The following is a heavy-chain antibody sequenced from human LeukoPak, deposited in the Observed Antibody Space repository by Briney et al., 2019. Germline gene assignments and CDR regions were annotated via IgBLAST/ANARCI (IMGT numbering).Heavy chain of an antibody. CDR3: ARGARGYSYG. Sequence: SETLSLTCTVSGGSISSSSYYWSWIRQPPGKGLEWIRYIYNSGSANYNPSLKSRVTISVDTSKNQFSLKLSYVTAADTAVYYCARGARGYSYGWGQGTLVTVSS. CDR1: GGSISSSSYY. D-gene: IGHD5-18*01. V-gene: IGHV4-61*01. CDR2: IYNSGSA. J-gene: IGHJ4*02.